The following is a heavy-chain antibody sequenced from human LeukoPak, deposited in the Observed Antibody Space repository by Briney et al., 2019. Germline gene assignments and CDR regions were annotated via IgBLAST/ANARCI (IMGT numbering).Heavy chain of an antibody. CDR3: ARSVYYSSSSGIDY. V-gene: IGHV3-7*03. Sequence: GGSLRLSCAASGFTFSSYWMSWVRQAPGKGLEWVANIKQDGSEKYYVDSVKGRFTISRDNAKNSLYLQMNSLRAEDTALYYCARSVYYSSSSGIDYWGQGTLVTVSS. D-gene: IGHD6-6*01. J-gene: IGHJ4*02. CDR1: GFTFSSYW. CDR2: IKQDGSEK.